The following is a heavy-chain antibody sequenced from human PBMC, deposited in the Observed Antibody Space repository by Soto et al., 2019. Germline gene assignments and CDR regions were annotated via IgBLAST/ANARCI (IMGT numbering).Heavy chain of an antibody. D-gene: IGHD3-10*01. CDR1: GFIFSNYY. V-gene: IGHV3-23*01. CDR3: ARRGDASGSYFDC. CDR2: IRDTGVST. Sequence: GGSLRLSCAASGFIFSNYYISWVRQAPGKGLEWVSAIRDTGVSTYSADSVKGRFTISRDNSKNTLYLQMNSLRVEDTAIYYCARRGDASGSYFDCCGQGTLVTVSS. J-gene: IGHJ4*02.